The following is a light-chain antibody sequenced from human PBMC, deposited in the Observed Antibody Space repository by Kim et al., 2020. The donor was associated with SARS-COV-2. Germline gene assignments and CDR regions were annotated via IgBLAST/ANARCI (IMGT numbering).Light chain of an antibody. CDR3: QKYNSAWT. V-gene: IGKV1-27*01. CDR1: QGISNY. Sequence: DIQMTQSPSSLSASVGDRVTITCRASQGISNYLAWYQQKPGKVPKLLIYAASTLQSGVPSRFSGSGSGTDFPLTISSLQPEDVATNYCQKYNSAWTFGQGTQVDIK. CDR2: AAS. J-gene: IGKJ1*01.